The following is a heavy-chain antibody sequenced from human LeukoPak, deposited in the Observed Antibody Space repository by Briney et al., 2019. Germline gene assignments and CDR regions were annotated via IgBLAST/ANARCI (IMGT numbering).Heavy chain of an antibody. CDR2: ISAYNGNT. V-gene: IGHV1-18*01. J-gene: IGHJ6*02. CDR3: ARVSDDSSGYYYSFYYYYGMDV. Sequence: VASLKVSCKASGYTFTSYGISWVRQAPGQGLEWMGWISAYNGNTNYAQKLQGRVTMTTDTSTSTAYMELRSLRSDDTAVYYCARVSDDSSGYYYSFYYYYGMDVWGQGTTVTVSS. CDR1: GYTFTSYG. D-gene: IGHD3-22*01.